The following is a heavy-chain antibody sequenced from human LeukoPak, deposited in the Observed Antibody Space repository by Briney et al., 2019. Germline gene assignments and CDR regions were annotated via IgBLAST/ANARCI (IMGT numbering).Heavy chain of an antibody. CDR2: IRYDGSNK. V-gene: IGHV3-30*02. J-gene: IGHJ3*02. CDR1: GFTFSSYG. D-gene: IGHD1-26*01. CDR3: ARKLYSDNSHDAFDI. Sequence: GGSLRLSCAASGFTFSSYGMHWVRQAPGKGLEWVAFIRYDGSNKYYADSVKGRFTISRDNSKNTLYLQMNSLRAEDTAVYYCARKLYSDNSHDAFDIWGQGTMVIVSS.